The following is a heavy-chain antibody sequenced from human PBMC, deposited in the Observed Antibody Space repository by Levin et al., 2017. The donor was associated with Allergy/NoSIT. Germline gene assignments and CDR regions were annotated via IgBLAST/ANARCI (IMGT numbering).Heavy chain of an antibody. V-gene: IGHV4-59*01. J-gene: IGHJ3*02. Sequence: SETLSLTCTVSGGSISSYYWSWIRQPPGKGLEWIGYIYYSGSTNYNPSLKSRVTISVDTSKNQFSLKLSSVTAADTAVYYCARFPPPAHYYGSGNGRIPSDAFDIWGQGTMVTVSS. CDR1: GGSISSYY. CDR2: IYYSGST. D-gene: IGHD3-10*01. CDR3: ARFPPPAHYYGSGNGRIPSDAFDI.